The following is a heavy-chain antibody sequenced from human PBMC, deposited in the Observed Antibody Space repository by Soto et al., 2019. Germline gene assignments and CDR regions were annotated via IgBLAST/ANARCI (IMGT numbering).Heavy chain of an antibody. Sequence: PGGSLRLSCAASGFTFSSYAMHWVRQAPGKGLEWVAVISYDGSNKYYADSVKGRFTISRDNSKNTLYLQMNSLRAEDTAVYYCARVAGSSWYYYYGMDVWGQGTTVTVSS. CDR3: ARVAGSSWYYYYGMDV. J-gene: IGHJ6*02. V-gene: IGHV3-30-3*01. CDR1: GFTFSSYA. D-gene: IGHD6-13*01. CDR2: ISYDGSNK.